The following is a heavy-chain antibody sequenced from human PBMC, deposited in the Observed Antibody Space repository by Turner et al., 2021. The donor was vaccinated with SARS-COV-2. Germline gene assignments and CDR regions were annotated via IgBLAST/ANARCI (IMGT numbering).Heavy chain of an antibody. D-gene: IGHD3-16*01. CDR1: GDSINDGY. J-gene: IGHJ5*02. CDR3: ARHYRILITFGGVPVANWFDP. CDR2: TSYSGTT. V-gene: IGHV4-59*08. Sequence: QQQLKESGPGLVKPSETLSLTCTVSGDSINDGYWSWIRQPPGKRREWIGFTSYSGTTNYNPSLRSRVTISVDRPQNQFSLKLDSVSAADTAVYYCARHYRILITFGGVPVANWFDPWGQGSLVTVSS.